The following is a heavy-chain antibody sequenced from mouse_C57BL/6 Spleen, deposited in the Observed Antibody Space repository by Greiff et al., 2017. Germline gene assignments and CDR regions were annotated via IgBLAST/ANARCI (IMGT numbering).Heavy chain of an antibody. CDR2: ISYDGSN. J-gene: IGHJ1*03. CDR1: GYSITSGYY. CDR3: AKGRSSDWYFDV. Sequence: EVKLMESGPGLVKPSQSLSLTCSVTGYSITSGYYWNWIRQFPGNKLEWMGYISYDGSNNYNPSLKNRISITRDTSKNQFFLKLNSVTTEDTATYYCAKGRSSDWYFDVWGTGTTVTVSS. D-gene: IGHD1-1*01. V-gene: IGHV3-6*01.